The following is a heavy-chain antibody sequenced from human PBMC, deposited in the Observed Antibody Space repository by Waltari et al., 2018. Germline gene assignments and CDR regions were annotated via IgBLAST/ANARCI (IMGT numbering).Heavy chain of an antibody. D-gene: IGHD1-26*01. V-gene: IGHV3-7*01. J-gene: IGHJ3*02. CDR2: INQDGSDK. CDR3: ARDFEYTGSYGAFDM. CDR1: GFTFSRYW. Sequence: VQLVESGGGLVQPGGSLRLSCGASGFTFSRYWMSWVRQAPGEGLEWVDKINQDGSDKYDVDSVKGRFTISRDNAKDSLYLQINGLRAEDTAIYYCARDFEYTGSYGAFDMWGQGTMVTVSS.